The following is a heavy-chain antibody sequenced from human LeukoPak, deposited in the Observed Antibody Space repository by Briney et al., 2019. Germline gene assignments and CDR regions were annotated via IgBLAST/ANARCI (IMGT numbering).Heavy chain of an antibody. D-gene: IGHD1-26*01. CDR2: IYSGGST. Sequence: GGSPRLSCAASGFTVSSNYMSWVRQAPGKGLEWVSVIYSGGSTYYADSVKGRFTIPRDNSKNTLYLQMNSLRAEDTAVYYCARERGSYPDYWGQGTLVTVSS. J-gene: IGHJ4*02. CDR1: GFTVSSNY. V-gene: IGHV3-53*01. CDR3: ARERGSYPDY.